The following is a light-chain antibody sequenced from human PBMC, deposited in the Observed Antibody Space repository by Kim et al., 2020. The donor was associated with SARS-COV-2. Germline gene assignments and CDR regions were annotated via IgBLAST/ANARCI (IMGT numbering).Light chain of an antibody. Sequence: SSELTQDPAVSVALGQTVRITCQGDNLRSYYATWYQQKPGQVPVLVMYGNNDRPSGIPDRFSASSSGDTASLTITGTQAGDEADYYCNSRDSNDNVVFGG. CDR2: GNN. CDR3: NSRDSNDNVV. J-gene: IGLJ2*01. V-gene: IGLV3-19*01. CDR1: NLRSYY.